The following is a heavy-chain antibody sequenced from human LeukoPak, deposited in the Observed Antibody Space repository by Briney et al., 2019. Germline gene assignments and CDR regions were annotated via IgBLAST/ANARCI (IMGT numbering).Heavy chain of an antibody. CDR3: ARRIVGGHLGDY. Sequence: ASVKVSCKASGYTFTGYYMHWVRQAPGQGLEWMGWINPNSGGTNYAQKFQGRVTMTRDTSISTAYMELSRLRSDDTAVYFCARRIVGGHLGDYWGQGTLVTVSS. CDR1: GYTFTGYY. J-gene: IGHJ4*02. V-gene: IGHV1-2*02. D-gene: IGHD1-26*01. CDR2: INPNSGGT.